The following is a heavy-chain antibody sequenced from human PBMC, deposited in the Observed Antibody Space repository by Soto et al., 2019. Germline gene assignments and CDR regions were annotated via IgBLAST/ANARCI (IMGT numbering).Heavy chain of an antibody. V-gene: IGHV3-64D*08. CDR2: ISSNGGST. CDR1: GFTFSSYA. CDR3: VKVGEYPLSKFGY. D-gene: IGHD3-16*01. Sequence: PGGSLRLSCSASGFTFSSYAMHWVRQAPGKGLEYVSAISSNGGSTYYADSVKGRFTISRDNSKNTLYLQMSSLRAEDTAVYYCVKVGEYPLSKFGYWGQGTLVTVSS. J-gene: IGHJ4*02.